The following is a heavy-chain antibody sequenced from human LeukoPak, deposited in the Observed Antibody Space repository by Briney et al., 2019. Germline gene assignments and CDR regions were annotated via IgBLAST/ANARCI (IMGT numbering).Heavy chain of an antibody. Sequence: GSLRLSCAASGFTFSSAAMTWVRQAPGKGLEWVSTITGSDDRTYYADSVKGRFTISRDNSKNTLYLQMNSLRAEDTAVYYCAKADTIFGVVTPFDYWGQGTLVTVSS. CDR2: ITGSDDRT. CDR3: AKADTIFGVVTPFDY. V-gene: IGHV3-23*01. D-gene: IGHD3-3*01. J-gene: IGHJ4*02. CDR1: GFTFSSAA.